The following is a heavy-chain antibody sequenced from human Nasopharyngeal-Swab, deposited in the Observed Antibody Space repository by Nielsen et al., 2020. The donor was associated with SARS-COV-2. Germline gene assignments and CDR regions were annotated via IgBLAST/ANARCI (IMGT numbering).Heavy chain of an antibody. CDR1: GFTFSSYG. V-gene: IGHV3-30*18. CDR3: VKEGSDFDY. J-gene: IGHJ4*02. D-gene: IGHD2-15*01. CDR2: ISYDGSNK. Sequence: GESLKISCAASGFTFSSYGMHWVRKAPGKGLEWVAVISYDGSNKYYADSVKGRFTISRDNSKNTLYLQMNSLRAEDTAVYYCVKEGSDFDYWGQGTLVTVSS.